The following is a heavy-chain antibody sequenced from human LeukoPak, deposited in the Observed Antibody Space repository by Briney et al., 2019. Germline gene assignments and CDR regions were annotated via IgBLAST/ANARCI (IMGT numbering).Heavy chain of an antibody. D-gene: IGHD3-10*01. CDR3: AREAAGYYASGSYADTFDI. J-gene: IGHJ3*02. Sequence: GGPLRLSCAASGFTFSRHWMSWVRQAPGKGLEWVANIKQDGNEEYYVDSVKGRFTISRDNAKNSLSLQMNSLRAEDTAVYYCAREAAGYYASGSYADTFDIWGQGTMVTVSS. V-gene: IGHV3-7*01. CDR2: IKQDGNEE. CDR1: GFTFSRHW.